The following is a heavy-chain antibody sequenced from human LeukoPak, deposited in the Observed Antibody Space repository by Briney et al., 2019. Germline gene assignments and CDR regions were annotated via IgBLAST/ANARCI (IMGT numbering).Heavy chain of an antibody. J-gene: IGHJ4*02. V-gene: IGHV1-18*01. D-gene: IGHD2-8*01. CDR2: ISACNGNT. Sequence: ASVKVSCKASGYTFTSYGISWVRQAPGQGLEWMGWISACNGNTNYAQKLQGRVTMTTDTSTSTAYMELRSLRSDDTAVYYCARDDAGLGYCTNGVCYQLGFDYWGQGTLVTVSS. CDR1: GYTFTSYG. CDR3: ARDDAGLGYCTNGVCYQLGFDY.